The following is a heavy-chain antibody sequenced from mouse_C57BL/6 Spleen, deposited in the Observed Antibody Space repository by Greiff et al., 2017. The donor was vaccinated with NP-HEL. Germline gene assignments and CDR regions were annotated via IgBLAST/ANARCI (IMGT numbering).Heavy chain of an antibody. D-gene: IGHD3-2*02. J-gene: IGHJ4*01. CDR1: GYTFTSYW. Sequence: QVQLKQPGAELVRPGSSVKLSCKASGYTFTSYWMDWVKQRPGQGLEWIGNIYPSDSETHYNQKFKDKATLTVDKSSSTAYMQLSSLTSEDSAVYYCARSRAQAYYYAMDYWGQGTSVTVSS. CDR3: ARSRAQAYYYAMDY. CDR2: IYPSDSET. V-gene: IGHV1-61*01.